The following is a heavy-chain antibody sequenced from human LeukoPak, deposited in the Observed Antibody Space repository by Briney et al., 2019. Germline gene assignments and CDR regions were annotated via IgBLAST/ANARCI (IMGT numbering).Heavy chain of an antibody. J-gene: IGHJ6*02. D-gene: IGHD1-1*01. CDR1: GFTFDDYA. CDR2: ISWNSGSI. CDR3: AKDKARTLHYYYGMDV. V-gene: IGHV3-9*01. Sequence: GRSLRLSGAASGFTFDDYAMHWVRQAPGKGLEWVSGISWNSGSIGYADSVKGRFTISRDNAKNSLYLQMNSLRAEDTALYYCAKDKARTLHYYYGMDVWGQEITVTVSS.